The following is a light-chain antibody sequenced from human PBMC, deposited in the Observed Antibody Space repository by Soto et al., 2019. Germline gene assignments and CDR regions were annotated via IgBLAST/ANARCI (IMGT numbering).Light chain of an antibody. CDR1: QNVANY. J-gene: IGKJ4*01. CDR2: ESS. V-gene: IGKV3-11*01. CDR3: QHYNNWPLT. Sequence: EIVLTQSPATLSLSPGERATLSCRASQNVANYLDWYQQKPGQAPRLLIYESSNRATGIAARFSGSGSGTDFTLTISSLQSEDFAIYYCQHYNNWPLTFGGGTKVDIK.